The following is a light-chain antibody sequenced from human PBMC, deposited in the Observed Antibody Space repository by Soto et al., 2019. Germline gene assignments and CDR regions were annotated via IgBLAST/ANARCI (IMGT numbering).Light chain of an antibody. V-gene: IGKV3-15*01. CDR1: QSVRSN. J-gene: IGKJ3*01. CDR2: GAS. Sequence: ETVMTQYPATLSVSPGERATLSCRASQSVRSNLAWFQQKPGHTPRLLIYGASTRATGIPARFSGSGSGTEFTLTISSLQSEDFAVYYCQQYNNLPFTFAPGTKVDIK. CDR3: QQYNNLPFT.